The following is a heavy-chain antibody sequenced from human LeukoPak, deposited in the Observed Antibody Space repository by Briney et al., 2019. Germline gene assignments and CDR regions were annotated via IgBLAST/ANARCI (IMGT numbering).Heavy chain of an antibody. V-gene: IGHV3-23*01. D-gene: IGHD3-22*01. CDR1: GFAFSSYA. Sequence: GGSLRLSCAASGFAFSSYAMSWVRPAPGKGLEWVSAISGSGGSTYYADSVKGRFTISRDNSKNTLYLQMNSLRAEDTAVYYCARDGDTSGYYYDWYFDLWGRGTLVTVSS. CDR2: ISGSGGST. CDR3: ARDGDTSGYYYDWYFDL. J-gene: IGHJ2*01.